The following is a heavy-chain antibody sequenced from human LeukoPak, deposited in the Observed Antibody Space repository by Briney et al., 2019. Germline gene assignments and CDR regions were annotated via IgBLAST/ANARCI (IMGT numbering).Heavy chain of an antibody. J-gene: IGHJ4*02. CDR2: ISSSSSYT. Sequence: GGSLRLSCAASGLIFSDYYMSWTRQAPRKGLEWISYISSSSSYTNYVDSVKGRFTISRDNAKNSLYLQMNSLRAEDTAVYYCARAVSVSSYYFDCWGQGTLVTVSS. CDR1: GLIFSDYY. V-gene: IGHV3-11*05. D-gene: IGHD5/OR15-5a*01. CDR3: ARAVSVSSYYFDC.